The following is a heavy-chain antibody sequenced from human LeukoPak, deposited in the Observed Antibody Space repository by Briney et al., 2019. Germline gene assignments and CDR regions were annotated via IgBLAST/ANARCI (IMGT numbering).Heavy chain of an antibody. CDR1: GGSFSGYY. D-gene: IGHD3-10*01. J-gene: IGHJ5*02. V-gene: IGHV4-34*01. CDR2: INHSGST. Sequence: PSETLSLTCAVYGGSFSGYYWSWIRQPPGKGLEWIGEINHSGSTNYNPSLKSRVTISVDTSKNQLSLKLSSVTAADTAVYYCASSSGSYYNEADWFDPWGQGTLVTVSS. CDR3: ASSSGSYYNEADWFDP.